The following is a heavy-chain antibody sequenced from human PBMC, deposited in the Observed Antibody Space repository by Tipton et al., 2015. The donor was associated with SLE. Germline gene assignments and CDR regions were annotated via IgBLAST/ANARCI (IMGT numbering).Heavy chain of an antibody. CDR1: GGSISSYY. J-gene: IGHJ3*02. CDR3: ARDSTEYSDSQEAFDI. D-gene: IGHD3-22*01. V-gene: IGHV4-59*12. Sequence: GLVKPSETLSLTCTVSGGSISSYYWSWIRQPSGKGLEWIGSIYHSGSTYYNPSLKSRVTISVDTSKNQFSLKLSSVTAADTAVYYCARDSTEYSDSQEAFDIWREGPMVTVSS. CDR2: IYHSGST.